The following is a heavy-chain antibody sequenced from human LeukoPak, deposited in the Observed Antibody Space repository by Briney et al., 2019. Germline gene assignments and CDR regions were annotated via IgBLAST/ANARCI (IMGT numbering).Heavy chain of an antibody. CDR2: IYYSGST. V-gene: IGHV4-39*07. CDR3: ARAYSPPQWSPFDY. J-gene: IGHJ4*02. D-gene: IGHD6-13*01. CDR1: GGSISSGSYY. Sequence: SETLSLTCTVSGGSISSGSYYWGWIRQPPGKGLEWIGSIYYSGSTYYKPSLKSRATISLDTSKNQFSLKLSSVTAADTAVYYCARAYSPPQWSPFDYWGQGTLVTVSS.